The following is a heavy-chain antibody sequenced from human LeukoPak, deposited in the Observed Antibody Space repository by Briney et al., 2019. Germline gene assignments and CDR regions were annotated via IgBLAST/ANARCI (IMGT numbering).Heavy chain of an antibody. CDR3: ARDGTSTDDY. V-gene: IGHV1-18*03. D-gene: IGHD2-2*01. J-gene: IGHJ4*02. CDR2: ISGNNDNP. Sequence: GASVKVSCKTSGYTFSNFGINWVRQAPGQGLEWMGWISGNNDNPNYGQKFQGRFTVTTDSSTSTAYMELRNLRFDDMAVYYCARDGTSTDDYWGQGTLVTVSS. CDR1: GYTFSNFG.